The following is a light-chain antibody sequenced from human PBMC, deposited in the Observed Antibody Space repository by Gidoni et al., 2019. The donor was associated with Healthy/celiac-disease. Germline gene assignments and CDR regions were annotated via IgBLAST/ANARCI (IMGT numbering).Light chain of an antibody. V-gene: IGLV2-23*02. Sequence: QSALTQPASVSGSPGPSITISCTGTSSDVGSYNLVSWYQQHPGKAPKLMIYEVSKRPSGVSNRFSGSKSGNTASLTISGLQAEDEADYYCCSYAGSSTSTVFGGGTKLTVL. CDR2: EVS. J-gene: IGLJ3*02. CDR3: CSYAGSSTSTV. CDR1: SSDVGSYNL.